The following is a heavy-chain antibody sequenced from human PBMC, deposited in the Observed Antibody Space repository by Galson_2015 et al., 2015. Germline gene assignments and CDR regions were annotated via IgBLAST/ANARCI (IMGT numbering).Heavy chain of an antibody. CDR2: LLPIYGTP. D-gene: IGHD2-15*01. V-gene: IGHV1-69*13. J-gene: IGHJ4*02. CDR3: ATSNADVYCSGGSCYLDS. Sequence: SVKVSCKASGYSFITHGITWVRQAPGQRLEWMGGLLPIYGTPNYAQKFQGRVTITADESTSTAYMELSSLTSEDTAVFYCATSNADVYCSGGSCYLDSWGQGTLVTVSS. CDR1: GYSFITHG.